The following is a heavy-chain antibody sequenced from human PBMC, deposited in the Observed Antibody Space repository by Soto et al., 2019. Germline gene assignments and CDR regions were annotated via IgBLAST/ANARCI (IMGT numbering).Heavy chain of an antibody. D-gene: IGHD6-19*01. CDR1: GGTFSSYA. CDR2: IIPIFGTA. Sequence: ASVKVSCKGSGGTFSSYAISWVRQAPGQGLEWMGGIIPIFGTANYAQKFQGRVTITADESTSTAYMELSSLRSEDTAVYYCARVHSSGSNWFDPWGQGTLVTVSS. V-gene: IGHV1-69*13. J-gene: IGHJ5*02. CDR3: ARVHSSGSNWFDP.